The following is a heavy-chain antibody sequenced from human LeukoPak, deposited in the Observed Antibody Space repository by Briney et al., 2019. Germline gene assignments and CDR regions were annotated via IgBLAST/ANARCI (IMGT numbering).Heavy chain of an antibody. CDR3: AVAGRGVGFDP. CDR1: GGSFSGYY. CDR2: INHSGST. J-gene: IGHJ5*02. D-gene: IGHD6-19*01. V-gene: IGHV4-34*01. Sequence: KPSETLSLTCAVYGGSFSGYYWSWIRQPPGKGLEWIGEINHSGSTNYNPSLKSRVTISVDTSKNQFSLKLSSVIAADTAVYYCAVAGRGVGFDPWGQGTLVTVSS.